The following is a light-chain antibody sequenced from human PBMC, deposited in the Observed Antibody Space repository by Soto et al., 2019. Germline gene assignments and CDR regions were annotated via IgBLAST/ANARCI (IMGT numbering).Light chain of an antibody. Sequence: QSALTQPRSVSGSPGQSVTISCTGTSSDVGGYNYVSWYQQHPVKAPKLKIYDVSKRPSGVPDRFSGSKSGNTASLTISGLQAEDEAEYYCCSYAGSYTLVFGGGTELTVL. CDR3: CSYAGSYTLV. CDR1: SSDVGGYNY. J-gene: IGLJ2*01. CDR2: DVS. V-gene: IGLV2-11*01.